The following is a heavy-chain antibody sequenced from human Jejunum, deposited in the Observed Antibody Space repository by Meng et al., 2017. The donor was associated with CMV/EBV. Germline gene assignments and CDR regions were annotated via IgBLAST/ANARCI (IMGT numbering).Heavy chain of an antibody. D-gene: IGHD4-11*01. Sequence: VSGGSIRTYYWNWIRQPPGKGGKGLEWIGYIYYSGTTYYNPSLKSRVTISVDTAKNQFSLKLNSVTAADTAVYFCARAHNDYSINSWGQGTLVTVSS. CDR2: IYYSGTT. V-gene: IGHV4-59*01. CDR3: ARAHNDYSINS. J-gene: IGHJ5*02. CDR1: GGSIRTYY.